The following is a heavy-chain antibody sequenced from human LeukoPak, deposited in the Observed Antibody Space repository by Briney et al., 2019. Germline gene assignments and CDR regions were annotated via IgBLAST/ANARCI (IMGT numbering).Heavy chain of an antibody. J-gene: IGHJ4*02. V-gene: IGHV1-69*05. CDR3: ARTPKYSSSPGGYFDY. CDR2: IIPIFGTA. D-gene: IGHD6-6*01. CDR1: GGTFSSYA. Sequence: ASVKVSCKASGGTFSSYAISWVRQAPGQGLEWMGGIIPIFGTANYAQKFQGRVTITTDESTSTAYMELSSLRSEDTAVYYCARTPKYSSSPGGYFDYWGQGTLVTVSS.